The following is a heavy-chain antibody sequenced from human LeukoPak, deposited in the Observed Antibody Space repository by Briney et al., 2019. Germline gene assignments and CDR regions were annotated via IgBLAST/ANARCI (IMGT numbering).Heavy chain of an antibody. D-gene: IGHD3-10*01. CDR2: ISSSGSTI. V-gene: IGHV3-11*01. J-gene: IGHJ4*02. CDR1: GFTFSDYY. Sequence: GGSLRLSCAASGFTFSDYYMSWIRQAPGKGLEWVSYISSSGSTIYYADSVKGRFTISRDNAKNSLYLQMNSLRAEDTAVYYCARVRLMVRGVIRPPYFDYWGQGTLVTASS. CDR3: ARVRLMVRGVIRPPYFDY.